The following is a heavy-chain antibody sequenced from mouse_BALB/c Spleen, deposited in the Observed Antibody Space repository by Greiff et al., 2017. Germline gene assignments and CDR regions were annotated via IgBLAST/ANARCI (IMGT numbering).Heavy chain of an antibody. Sequence: EVQGVESGGGLVKPGGSLKLSCAASGFAFSSYDMSWVRQTPEKRLEWVAYISSGGGSTYYPDTVKGRFTISRDNAKNTLYLQMSSLKSEDTAMYYCARPYYGSSHYAMDDWGQGTSVTVSS. V-gene: IGHV5-12-1*01. CDR1: GFAFSSYD. CDR3: ARPYYGSSHYAMDD. D-gene: IGHD1-1*01. J-gene: IGHJ4*01. CDR2: ISSGGGST.